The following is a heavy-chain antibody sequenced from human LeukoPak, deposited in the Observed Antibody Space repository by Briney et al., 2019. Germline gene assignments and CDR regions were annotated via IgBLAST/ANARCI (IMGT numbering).Heavy chain of an antibody. D-gene: IGHD3-22*01. CDR1: GYTFTSYG. CDR2: ISAYNGNT. V-gene: IGHV1-18*01. CDR3: ARVSGMIVAVIDHRHDY. J-gene: IGHJ4*02. Sequence: ASVKVSCKASGYTFTSYGISWVRQAPGQGLEWMGWISAYNGNTNNAQKLQGRVTMTTDTSTSTAYMELRSLRSDDTAVYYCARVSGMIVAVIDHRHDYWGQGTLVTVSS.